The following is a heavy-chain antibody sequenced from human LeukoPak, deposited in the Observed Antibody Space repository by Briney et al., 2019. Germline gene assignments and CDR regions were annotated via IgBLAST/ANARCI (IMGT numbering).Heavy chain of an antibody. CDR3: ARALERDGMDV. D-gene: IGHD1-1*01. CDR1: GFTFTMFG. V-gene: IGHV3-48*04. J-gene: IGHJ6*02. Sequence: PGGSLRLSCAASGFTFTMFGMNWVRQAPGKGLEWVSYISSSGSTIYYADSVKGRFTISRDNAKNSLYLQMNSLRAEDTAVYYCARALERDGMDVWGQGTTVTVSS. CDR2: ISSSGSTI.